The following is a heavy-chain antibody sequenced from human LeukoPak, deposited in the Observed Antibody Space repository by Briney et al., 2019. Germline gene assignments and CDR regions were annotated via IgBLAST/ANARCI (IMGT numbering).Heavy chain of an antibody. CDR1: GFTFSSYA. CDR3: AKGPVLYYYAE. CDR2: ISYDGSNK. J-gene: IGHJ4*02. Sequence: GGSLRLSCAASGFTFSSYAMHWVRQAPGKGLEWVAVISYDGSNKYYADSVKGRFTISRDNSKNTLYLQMSSLRAEDTAVYYCAKGPVLYYYAEWGQGTLVTVSS. V-gene: IGHV3-30*18. D-gene: IGHD3-10*01.